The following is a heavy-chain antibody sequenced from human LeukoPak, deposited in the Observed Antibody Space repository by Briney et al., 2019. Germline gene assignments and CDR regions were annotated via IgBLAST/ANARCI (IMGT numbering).Heavy chain of an antibody. CDR3: ARVPAAYMRYYYYYMDV. CDR2: INTESGDT. Sequence: ASVKVSCKASGYTFTRYDINWVRQVAGQGPEWMGWINTESGDTNYSQKFLGRLTITRDTSSTTAYMELSRLRSEDTAVYYCARVPAAYMRYYYYYMDVWGRGTTVTVSS. D-gene: IGHD2-2*01. V-gene: IGHV1-8*03. J-gene: IGHJ6*03. CDR1: GYTFTRYD.